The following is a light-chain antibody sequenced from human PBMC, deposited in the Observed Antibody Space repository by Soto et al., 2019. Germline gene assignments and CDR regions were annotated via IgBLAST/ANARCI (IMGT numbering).Light chain of an antibody. CDR3: SSYTSSSTLVV. V-gene: IGLV2-14*01. CDR1: SSDVGGYNY. CDR2: DVS. Sequence: QSVLTQPASVSGSPGQSITMSGTGTSSDVGGYNYVSWYQQHPGKAPKLMIYDVSNRPSGVSNRFSGSKSGNTASLTISGLQAEDEADYYCSSYTSSSTLVVFGGGTQLTVL. J-gene: IGLJ2*01.